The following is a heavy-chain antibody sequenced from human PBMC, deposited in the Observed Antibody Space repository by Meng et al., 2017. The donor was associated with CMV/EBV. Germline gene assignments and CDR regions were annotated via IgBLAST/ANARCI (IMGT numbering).Heavy chain of an antibody. J-gene: IGHJ4*02. CDR2: ISYDGSNI. D-gene: IGHD6-25*01. CDR1: GFSFRSYA. V-gene: IGHV3-30-3*01. CDR3: ARDQQRVFDY. Sequence: GESLKISCAASGFSFRSYAMHWVRQAPGEGLEWVAVISYDGSNIYHSDPVKGRFNISRDNSKNTLYMQMNGLRPEDPAIYYCARDQQRVFDYWGQGTLVTVSS.